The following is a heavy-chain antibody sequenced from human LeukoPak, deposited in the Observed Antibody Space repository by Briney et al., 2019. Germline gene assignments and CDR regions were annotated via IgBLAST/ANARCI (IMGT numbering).Heavy chain of an antibody. CDR2: MNPNSGNT. J-gene: IGHJ4*02. CDR1: GYTFTSYD. Sequence: GASLKLSCKASGYTFTSYDINWVRQATGQGLEWMGWMNPNSGNTGYAHKFQGRVTMTRNTSINTAYMELSSLRSEDTAVYYCAIVPCSGCSCYPYYFDYWGQGTLVTVSS. CDR3: AIVPCSGCSCYPYYFDY. V-gene: IGHV1-8*01. D-gene: IGHD2-15*01.